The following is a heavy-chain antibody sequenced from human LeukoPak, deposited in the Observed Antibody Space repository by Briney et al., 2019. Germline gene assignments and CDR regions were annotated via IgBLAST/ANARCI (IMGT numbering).Heavy chain of an antibody. Sequence: GGSLRLSCAASGFTFSSYAMHWVRQAPGKGLEWVAVISYDGSNKYYADSVKGRFTISRDNSKNTLYLQMNSLRAEDTAVYYCARNSNYRVFGVPGVWGQGTLVTVSS. CDR2: ISYDGSNK. J-gene: IGHJ4*02. D-gene: IGHD3-3*01. CDR1: GFTFSSYA. V-gene: IGHV3-30-3*01. CDR3: ARNSNYRVFGVPGV.